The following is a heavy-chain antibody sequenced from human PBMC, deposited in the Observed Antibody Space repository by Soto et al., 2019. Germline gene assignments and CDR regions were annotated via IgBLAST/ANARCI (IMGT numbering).Heavy chain of an antibody. V-gene: IGHV3-74*01. CDR3: KTVFEY. Sequence: EVQLVESGGGLVQPGGSLRLSCAASGIIFTNYWMHWVRQAPGKGLVWVSRIDNDGSGTSYVDSVKGRFTISRDNAKNTVYLQMNSLRAEDTAVYYCKTVFEYWGQGTLVNVSS. CDR1: GIIFTNYW. J-gene: IGHJ4*02. CDR2: IDNDGSGT.